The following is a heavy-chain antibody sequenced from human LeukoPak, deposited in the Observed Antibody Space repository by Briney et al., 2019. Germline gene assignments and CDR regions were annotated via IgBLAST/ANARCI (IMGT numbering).Heavy chain of an antibody. CDR2: IYYSGST. V-gene: IGHV4-39*07. Sequence: SETLSLTCTVSGGSISSSSYYWGWIRQPPGKGLEWIGSIYYSGSTYYNPSLKSRVTISVDTSKNQFSLKLSSVTAADTAVYYCARVPYYYDSSGPGGGDAFDIWGQGTMVTVSS. CDR3: ARVPYYYDSSGPGGGDAFDI. D-gene: IGHD3-22*01. CDR1: GGSISSSSYY. J-gene: IGHJ3*02.